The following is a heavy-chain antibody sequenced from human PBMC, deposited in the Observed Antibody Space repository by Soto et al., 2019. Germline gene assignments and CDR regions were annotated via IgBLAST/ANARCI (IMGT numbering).Heavy chain of an antibody. CDR3: ASGQQLDYYYYYGMDV. CDR1: GFTFSNYG. Sequence: GGSLRLSCEASGFTFSNYGTHWVRQAPGEGLEWVAHISYDGSNEHYADSVKGRFTISRDNAKNSLYLQMNSLRAEDTALYYCASGQQLDYYYYYGMDVWGQGTTVTVSS. V-gene: IGHV3-30*03. CDR2: ISYDGSNE. D-gene: IGHD6-13*01. J-gene: IGHJ6*02.